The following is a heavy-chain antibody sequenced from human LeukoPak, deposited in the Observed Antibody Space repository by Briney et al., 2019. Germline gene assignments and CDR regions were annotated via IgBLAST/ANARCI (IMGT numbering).Heavy chain of an antibody. D-gene: IGHD5-12*01. Sequence: ASVKVSCKVSGYTFTDYYMHWVQQAPGKGLEWMGLVDPEDGETIYAEKFQGRVTITADTSTDTAYMELSSLRSEDTAAYYCATVPSSVANDYWGQGTLVTVSS. J-gene: IGHJ4*02. CDR1: GYTFTDYY. V-gene: IGHV1-69-2*01. CDR2: VDPEDGET. CDR3: ATVPSSVANDY.